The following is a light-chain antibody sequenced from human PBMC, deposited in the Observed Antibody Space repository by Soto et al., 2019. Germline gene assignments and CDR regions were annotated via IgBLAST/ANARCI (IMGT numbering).Light chain of an antibody. CDR1: QGISSY. Sequence: IRMTQSPSSLSSSAVDRVTISCRVSQGISSYLAWYQQKPGKAPELPIYAASTLQSGVPSRFSGSGSGTDFTLTISCLQSEDFATYYCQQYYSFPRTLGQGTKVDIK. CDR2: AAS. V-gene: IGKV1D-8*01. J-gene: IGKJ1*01. CDR3: QQYYSFPRT.